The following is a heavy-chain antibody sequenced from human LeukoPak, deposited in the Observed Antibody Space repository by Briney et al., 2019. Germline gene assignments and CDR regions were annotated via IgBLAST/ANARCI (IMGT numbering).Heavy chain of an antibody. CDR1: GFTFSSDD. Sequence: GGSLRLSCAASGFTFSSDDMNWVRQAPGKGLEWVSGISGNGYITHYADSVKGRFTISRDNSKNTLYLQMNSLRAEDTAVYYCAKLGHVVVLADYYFDYWGQGTLVTVSS. D-gene: IGHD2-2*01. V-gene: IGHV3-23*01. J-gene: IGHJ4*02. CDR2: ISGNGYIT. CDR3: AKLGHVVVLADYYFDY.